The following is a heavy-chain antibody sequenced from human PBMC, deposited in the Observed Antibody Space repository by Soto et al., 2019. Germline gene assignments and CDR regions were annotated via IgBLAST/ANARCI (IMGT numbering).Heavy chain of an antibody. V-gene: IGHV1-69*13. CDR3: ARFDCSSTSSCWFDP. CDR1: GGTFSSYA. CDR2: IIPIFGTA. J-gene: IGHJ5*02. D-gene: IGHD2-2*01. Sequence: SVKVSFKASGGTFSSYAISLVRQAPGQGLEWMGGIIPIFGTANYAQKFQGRVTITADESTSTAYMDLSSLRSEDTAVYYCARFDCSSTSSCWFDPWGQGTMVTVSS.